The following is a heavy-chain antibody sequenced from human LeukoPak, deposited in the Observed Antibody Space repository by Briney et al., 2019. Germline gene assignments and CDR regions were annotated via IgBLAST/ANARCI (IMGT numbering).Heavy chain of an antibody. Sequence: GGSLRLSCAASGFTFDDYAMHWVRQAPGKGLEWVSGISWNSGSIGYADSVKVRFTISRDNAKNSLYLQMNSLRAEDTALYYCAKDMDSSGWYEGGEFDYWGQGTLVTVSS. V-gene: IGHV3-9*01. J-gene: IGHJ4*02. CDR1: GFTFDDYA. D-gene: IGHD6-19*01. CDR3: AKDMDSSGWYEGGEFDY. CDR2: ISWNSGSI.